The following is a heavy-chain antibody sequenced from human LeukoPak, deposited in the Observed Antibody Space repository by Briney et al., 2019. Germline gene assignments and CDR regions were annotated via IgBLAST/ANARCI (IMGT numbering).Heavy chain of an antibody. CDR1: GGSFSGYY. V-gene: IGHV4-34*01. CDR3: ARGRFLDAFDI. CDR2: INHSGST. J-gene: IGHJ3*02. D-gene: IGHD3-3*01. Sequence: SETLSLTCAVYGGSFSGYYWSWIRQPPGKGLEWIGEINHSGSTNYNPSLKSRVTISVDTSKNQFSLKLSSVTAADTAVYYCARGRFLDAFDIWGQGTMVTVSS.